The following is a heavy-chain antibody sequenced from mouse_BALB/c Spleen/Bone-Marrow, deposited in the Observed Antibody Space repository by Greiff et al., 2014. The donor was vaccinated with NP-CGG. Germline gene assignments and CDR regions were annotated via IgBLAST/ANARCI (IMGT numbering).Heavy chain of an antibody. CDR2: IDPANGNT. V-gene: IGHV14-3*02. CDR1: GFYINDTY. Sequence: VQLQQSGAELVKPGASVKLSCTASGFYINDTYMHWVKQRPEQDLEWIGRIDPANGNTKYDPKFQGKATLTADTSSNTAYLQLSSPTSEDSAVYYCARYYYGSSYFDYWGQGTTLTVSS. CDR3: ARYYYGSSYFDY. J-gene: IGHJ2*01. D-gene: IGHD1-1*01.